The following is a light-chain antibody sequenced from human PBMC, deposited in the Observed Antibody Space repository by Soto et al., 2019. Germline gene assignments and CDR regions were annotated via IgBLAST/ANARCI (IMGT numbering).Light chain of an antibody. V-gene: IGKV2-28*01. CDR3: MQATPAPRT. Sequence: DIVLTQSPLSLPVTPGEPASISCRSSQSLLHSNGNIYLDWYLQKPVQSPQLLIYLGSSRASGVPDRFSGSGSGTDFPLKITRVEAEDVRVYYCMQATPAPRTFGLGTKLDIK. J-gene: IGKJ1*01. CDR1: QSLLHSNGNIY. CDR2: LGS.